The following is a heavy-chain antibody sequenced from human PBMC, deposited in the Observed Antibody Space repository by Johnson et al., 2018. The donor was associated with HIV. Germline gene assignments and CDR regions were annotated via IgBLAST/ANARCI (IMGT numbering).Heavy chain of an antibody. V-gene: IGHV3-48*04. Sequence: MQLVESGGGLVQPGGSLRLSCAASGFTFSSYAMHWVRQAPGKGLEWVSYISSSGKSTNYADSVKGRFTISRDNAKNSLYLQMSSLRLEDTALYYCVKDSLEEDAFDFWGQGTMVTVSA. CDR3: VKDSLEEDAFDF. J-gene: IGHJ3*01. CDR1: GFTFSSYA. CDR2: ISSSGKST.